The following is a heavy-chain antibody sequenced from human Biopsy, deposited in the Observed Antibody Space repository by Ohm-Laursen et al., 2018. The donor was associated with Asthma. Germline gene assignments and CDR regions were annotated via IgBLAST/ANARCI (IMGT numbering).Heavy chain of an antibody. V-gene: IGHV3-21*01. Sequence: SLRLSCAASGFDFIDYTMNWVRQAPGKGLEWVSSISGVSRYKYYSDSLRGRVTISRDNAKRTLHLQMSSLGVEDTAVYFCARDFAIGSGSPFHFWGPGTLVTVSS. CDR3: ARDFAIGSGSPFHF. D-gene: IGHD3-10*01. CDR1: GFDFIDYT. CDR2: ISGVSRYK. J-gene: IGHJ4*01.